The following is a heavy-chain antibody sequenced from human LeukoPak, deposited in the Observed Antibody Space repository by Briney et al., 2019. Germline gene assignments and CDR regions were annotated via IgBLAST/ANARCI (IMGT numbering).Heavy chain of an antibody. D-gene: IGHD2/OR15-2a*01. J-gene: IGHJ5*02. Sequence: GASVKVSCKASGGTFSSYAISWVRQAPGQGLEWMGGIIPIFGTANYAQKFQGRVTITADESTSTAYMELSSLRSEDTAVYYCAPSRTTFISWFDPWGQGTLVTVSS. CDR3: APSRTTFISWFDP. V-gene: IGHV1-69*13. CDR1: GGTFSSYA. CDR2: IIPIFGTA.